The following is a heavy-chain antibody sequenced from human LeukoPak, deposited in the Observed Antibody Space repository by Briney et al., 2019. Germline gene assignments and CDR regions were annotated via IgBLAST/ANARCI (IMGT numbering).Heavy chain of an antibody. CDR3: ARAMTTVTPDGY. D-gene: IGHD4-4*01. V-gene: IGHV1-2*02. CDR1: GYTFTGYY. CDR2: INPNSGGT. J-gene: IGHJ4*02. Sequence: ASVKVSCKASGYTFTGYYMHWVRQAPGQGLEWMGWINPNSGGTNYAQKFQGRVTMTRDTSISTAYMELSRLRSDDTAVYYCARAMTTVTPDGYWGQGTLVTVSS.